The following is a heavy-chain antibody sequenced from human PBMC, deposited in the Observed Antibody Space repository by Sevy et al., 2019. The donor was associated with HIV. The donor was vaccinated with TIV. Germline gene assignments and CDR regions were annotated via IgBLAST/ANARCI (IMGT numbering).Heavy chain of an antibody. Sequence: GGSLRLSCAASRFTFSSYGMHWVRQAPGKGLEWVAVISNDRSNKHYADSVKGRFTISRDNSKNTLYLQMNSLRADDTAVYYCASLPNNYYDSSGYSGNDAFDVWGQGTMVTVSS. CDR2: ISNDRSNK. D-gene: IGHD3-22*01. CDR1: RFTFSSYG. J-gene: IGHJ3*01. V-gene: IGHV3-33*01. CDR3: ASLPNNYYDSSGYSGNDAFDV.